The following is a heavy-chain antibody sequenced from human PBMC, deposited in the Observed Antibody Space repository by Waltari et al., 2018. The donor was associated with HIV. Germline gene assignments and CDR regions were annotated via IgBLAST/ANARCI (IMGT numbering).Heavy chain of an antibody. CDR3: ARGVVGGYDLGNNWFDP. Sequence: QLQESGPGLVKPSQTLSLTCTVPGGSTTSGSYHWSWIRQPAGKGLEWSGRHYTSGRTDDNPSLKSRATISGDTSKNQFSLKLSSVTAADTAVYYCARGVVGGYDLGNNWFDPWGQGTLVTVSS. V-gene: IGHV4-61*02. CDR2: HYTSGRT. J-gene: IGHJ5*02. D-gene: IGHD5-12*01. CDR1: GGSTTSGSYH.